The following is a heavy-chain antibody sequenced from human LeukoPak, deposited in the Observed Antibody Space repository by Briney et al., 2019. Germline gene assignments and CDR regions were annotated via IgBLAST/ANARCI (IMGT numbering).Heavy chain of an antibody. Sequence: GASVKVSCKASGYTFTSYYMHWVRQAPGQGLEWMGIINPSGGSTSYAQKFQGRVTMTRDTSTSTVYMELSSLRPEDTAVYYCARDRGSKRVAYCGGDCYIGYFDLWGRGTLVTVSS. D-gene: IGHD2-21*02. CDR1: GYTFTSYY. J-gene: IGHJ2*01. CDR2: INPSGGST. CDR3: ARDRGSKRVAYCGGDCYIGYFDL. V-gene: IGHV1-46*01.